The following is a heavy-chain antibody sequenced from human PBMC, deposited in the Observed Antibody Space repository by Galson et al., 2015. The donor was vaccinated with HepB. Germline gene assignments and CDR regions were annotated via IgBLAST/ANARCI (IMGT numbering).Heavy chain of an antibody. V-gene: IGHV1-8*01. Sequence: SVKVSCKASGYTFTSYDINWVRQATGQGLEWMGWMNPNSGNTGYAQKFQGRVTMTRNTSISTAYMELSSLRSEDTAVYYCAKGNSGSYPIMFDYWGQGTLVTVSS. CDR3: AKGNSGSYPIMFDY. CDR2: MNPNSGNT. CDR1: GYTFTSYD. J-gene: IGHJ4*02. D-gene: IGHD1-26*01.